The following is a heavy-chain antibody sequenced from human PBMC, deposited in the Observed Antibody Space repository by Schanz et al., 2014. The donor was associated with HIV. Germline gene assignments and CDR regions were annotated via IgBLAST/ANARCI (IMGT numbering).Heavy chain of an antibody. Sequence: QVQLVQSGGEVKKPGASVKVSCKASGGTFSSFAISWVRQAPGQGLEWMGGLIPSFRLRTYAQKLQGRVTIDADESASTAYMELNSLRSDDTAVYYCAKSPIFGDVIFYGMDVWGQGTTVTVSS. CDR2: LIPSFRLR. CDR1: GGTFSSFA. V-gene: IGHV1-69*01. J-gene: IGHJ6*02. CDR3: AKSPIFGDVIFYGMDV. D-gene: IGHD3-3*02.